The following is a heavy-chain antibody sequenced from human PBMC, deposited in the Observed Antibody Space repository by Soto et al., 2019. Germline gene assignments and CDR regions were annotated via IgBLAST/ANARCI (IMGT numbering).Heavy chain of an antibody. CDR1: GFTFSDYY. CDR3: ARDRLLRYFDWSIPYGMDV. CDR2: ISSSSSYT. J-gene: IGHJ6*02. V-gene: IGHV3-11*06. Sequence: QVQLVESGGGLVKPGGSLRLSCAASGFTFSDYYMSWIRQAPGKGLEWVSYISSSSSYTNYADSVKGRFTISRDNAKNSLYLQMNRLRAEDTAVYYCARDRLLRYFDWSIPYGMDVWGQGTTVTVSS. D-gene: IGHD3-9*01.